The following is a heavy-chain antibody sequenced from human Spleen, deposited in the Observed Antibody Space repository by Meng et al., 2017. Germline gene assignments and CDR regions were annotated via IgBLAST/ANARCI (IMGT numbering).Heavy chain of an antibody. CDR2: ISHTGST. Sequence: SETLSLTCAVYGGSFSGYYWSWIRQPPGKGLEWIGEISHTGSTNYNPYLKSRVTILIDTSKNQFSLKLSSVTAADTAVYYCARGGYNSDWYGHYYYGMDVWGQGTTVTVSS. CDR1: GGSFSGYY. J-gene: IGHJ6*02. V-gene: IGHV4-34*01. CDR3: ARGGYNSDWYGHYYYGMDV. D-gene: IGHD6-19*01.